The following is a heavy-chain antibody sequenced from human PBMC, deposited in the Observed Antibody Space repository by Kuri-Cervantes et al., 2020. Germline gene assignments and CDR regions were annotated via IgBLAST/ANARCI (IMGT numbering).Heavy chain of an antibody. CDR1: GGSFSGYY. D-gene: IGHD5-12*01. CDR2: INHSGSS. V-gene: IGHV4-34*01. J-gene: IGHJ4*02. CDR3: ARRVLVATLGSEFDY. Sequence: SETLSLTCAVYGGSFSGYYWSWIRQPPGKGLEWIGEINHSGSSNYNPSLKSRVTISVDKSKNQFSLKLSSVTAADTAMYYCARRVLVATLGSEFDYWGQGTLVTVSS.